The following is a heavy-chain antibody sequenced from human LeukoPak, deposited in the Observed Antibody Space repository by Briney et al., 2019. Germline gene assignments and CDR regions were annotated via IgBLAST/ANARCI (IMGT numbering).Heavy chain of an antibody. CDR3: AKGGSLRELTTVTTGLDY. J-gene: IGHJ4*02. Sequence: PGGSLRLSCAASGFTFSSYGMHWVRQAPGKGLEWVAFIRYDGSNKYYADSVKGRFTISRDNSKNTLYLQMNSLRAEDTAVYYCAKGGSLRELTTVTTGLDYWGQGTLVTVSS. CDR2: IRYDGSNK. D-gene: IGHD4-11*01. V-gene: IGHV3-30*02. CDR1: GFTFSSYG.